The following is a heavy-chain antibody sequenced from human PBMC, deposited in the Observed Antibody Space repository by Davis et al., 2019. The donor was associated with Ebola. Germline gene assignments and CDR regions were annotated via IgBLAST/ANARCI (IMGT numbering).Heavy chain of an antibody. CDR1: GYSFSNYW. CDR3: ARGYWHFDL. J-gene: IGHJ2*01. V-gene: IGHV5-51*01. CDR2: IYPGDSDT. Sequence: KVSCKGSGYSFSNYWVGWVRQMPGKGLEWMGIIYPGDSDTRYSPSFQGQVTLSADKSISTAYLQWNSLEASDTALYYCARGYWHFDLWGRGTLVTVSS.